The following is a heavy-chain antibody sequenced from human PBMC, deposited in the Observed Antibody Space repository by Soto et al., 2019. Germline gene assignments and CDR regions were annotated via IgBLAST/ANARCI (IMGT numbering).Heavy chain of an antibody. Sequence: SVKVSCKASGGAFSRHTFDWVRQAPGQGLEWMGRIIPNLDIPNYAQKFQGRVTITADRSTSTAYMELSSLRSEDTAVYYCAREASPRYCSGGSCALFDIWGQGTMVTVSS. CDR1: GGAFSRHT. CDR2: IIPNLDIP. D-gene: IGHD2-15*01. CDR3: AREASPRYCSGGSCALFDI. J-gene: IGHJ3*02. V-gene: IGHV1-69*04.